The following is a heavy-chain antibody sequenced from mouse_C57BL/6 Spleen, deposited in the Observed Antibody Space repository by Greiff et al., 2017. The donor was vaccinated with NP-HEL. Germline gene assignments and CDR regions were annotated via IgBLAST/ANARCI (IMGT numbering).Heavy chain of an antibody. D-gene: IGHD1-1*01. CDR3: AKTLTGSSYAMDY. Sequence: QVQLKESGPGLVQPSQSLSITCTVSGFSLTSYGVHWVRQSPGKGLEWLGVIWRGGSTDYNAAFMSRLSITKDNSKSQVFFRMNSLQADDTAIYYCAKTLTGSSYAMDYWGQGTSVTVSS. CDR2: IWRGGST. CDR1: GFSLTSYG. J-gene: IGHJ4*01. V-gene: IGHV2-5*01.